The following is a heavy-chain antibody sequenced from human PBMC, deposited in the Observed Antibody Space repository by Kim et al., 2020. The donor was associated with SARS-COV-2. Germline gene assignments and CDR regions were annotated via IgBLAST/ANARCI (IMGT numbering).Heavy chain of an antibody. Sequence: GGSLRLSCAASGFTFSSYGMHWVRQAPGKGLEWVAVICYDGSNKYYADSVKGRFTISRDNSKNTLYLQMNSLRAEDTAVYYCARDDYYCSWSYWDYAYGIGFWGQGTTVTVSS. CDR3: ARDDYYCSWSYWDYAYGIGF. J-gene: IGHJ6*02. CDR1: GFTFSSYG. D-gene: IGHD3-10*01. V-gene: IGHV3-33*01. CDR2: ICYDGSNK.